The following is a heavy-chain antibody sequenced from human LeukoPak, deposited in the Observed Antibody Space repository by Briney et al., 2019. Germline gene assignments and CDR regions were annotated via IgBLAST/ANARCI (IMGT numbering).Heavy chain of an antibody. V-gene: IGHV3-49*04. CDR3: TRDHSAFDI. CDR2: IRSKAYGGTT. J-gene: IGHJ3*02. CDR1: GFTFGDYA. Sequence: GGSLRLSCTASGFTFGDYAMSWVRQAPGKGLEWVGFIRSKAYGGTTEYAASLKGRFTISRDDSKSIAYLQMNSLKTEDTAVYYCTRDHSAFDIWGQGTMVTVSS.